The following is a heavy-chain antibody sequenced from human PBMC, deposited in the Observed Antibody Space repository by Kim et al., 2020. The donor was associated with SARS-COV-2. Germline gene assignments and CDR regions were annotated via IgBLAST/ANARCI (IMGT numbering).Heavy chain of an antibody. CDR3: AKDREVTTRQYYYYYYGMDV. J-gene: IGHJ6*02. Sequence: GGSLRLSCAASGFTFSSYAMHWVRQAPGKGLEWVAVIWYDGSNKYYADSVKGRFTISRDNSKNTLYLQMNSLRAEDTAVYYCAKDREVTTRQYYYYYYGMDVWGQGTTVTVSS. V-gene: IGHV3-33*06. D-gene: IGHD4-17*01. CDR1: GFTFSSYA. CDR2: IWYDGSNK.